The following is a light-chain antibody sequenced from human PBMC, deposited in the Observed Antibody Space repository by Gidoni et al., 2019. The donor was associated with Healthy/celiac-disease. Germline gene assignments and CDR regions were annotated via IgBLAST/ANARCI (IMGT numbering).Light chain of an antibody. V-gene: IGKV1-5*03. J-gene: IGKJ2*01. CDR2: KAS. CDR1: QSISSW. Sequence: DIQMTQSPSTLSASVGDRVTITCRASQSISSWLAWYQQKPAKAPKLLIYKASSLESGVPSRFRGSGSGKEFTLTISSLQPDDFETYCCQQYNSYPMYTFGQGTKLEIK. CDR3: QQYNSYPMYT.